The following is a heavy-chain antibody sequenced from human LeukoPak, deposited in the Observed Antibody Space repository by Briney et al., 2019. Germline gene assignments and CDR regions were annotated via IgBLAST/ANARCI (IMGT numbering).Heavy chain of an antibody. Sequence: GGSLRLSCAAAGFPFSSHVMSWVRQPPGKALEWVGAISNGKTYYADSVRGRFNISRDDSNNTVYLQMNSLRDEDTALYYCVSEPGYCASVCLKSNRFDPWGQGTLVTVSS. CDR1: GFPFSSHV. D-gene: IGHD2-21*02. J-gene: IGHJ5*02. V-gene: IGHV3-23*01. CDR3: VSEPGYCASVCLKSNRFDP. CDR2: ISNGKT.